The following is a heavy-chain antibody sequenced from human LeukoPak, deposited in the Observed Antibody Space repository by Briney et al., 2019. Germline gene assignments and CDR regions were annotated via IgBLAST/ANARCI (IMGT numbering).Heavy chain of an antibody. D-gene: IGHD3-22*01. CDR3: ASNTYYYDSSGYYQAPLDY. J-gene: IGHJ4*02. CDR2: ISYDGSNK. Sequence: GGSLRLSCAASGFTFSSYGMHWVRQAPGKGLEWVAVISYDGSNKYYADSVKGRFTISRDNAKNSLYLQMNSLRAEDTAVYYCASNTYYYDSSGYYQAPLDYWGQGTLVTVSS. V-gene: IGHV3-30*03. CDR1: GFTFSSYG.